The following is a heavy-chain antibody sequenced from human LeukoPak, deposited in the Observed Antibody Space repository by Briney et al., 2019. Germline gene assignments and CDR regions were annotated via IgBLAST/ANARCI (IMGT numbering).Heavy chain of an antibody. CDR2: IYYGGST. CDR3: ATTYDILSGSAMGDY. D-gene: IGHD3-10*01. CDR1: GGSISSGTYY. Sequence: SETLSLTCTASGGSISSGTYYWGWIRQSPGKMGLEWIGNIYYGGSTYYNPSLKSRVTISVDTAKNQFSLRLTSVTAADTAVYYCATTYDILSGSAMGDYWGQGTLVTVSS. J-gene: IGHJ4*02. V-gene: IGHV4-39*01.